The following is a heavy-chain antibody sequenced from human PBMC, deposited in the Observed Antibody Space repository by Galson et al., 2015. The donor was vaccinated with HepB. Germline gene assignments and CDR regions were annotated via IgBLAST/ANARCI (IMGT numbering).Heavy chain of an antibody. CDR3: TVIIAAAGKFDY. J-gene: IGHJ4*02. CDR1: DGSISGSSYY. Sequence: ETLSLTCTVSDGSISGSSYYWGWIRQPPGKGLEWIGSIYYSGSTYYNPSLKSRVTISVDTSKNQFSLKLSSVTAADTAVYYCTVIIAAAGKFDYWGQGTLVTVSS. V-gene: IGHV4-39*01. D-gene: IGHD6-13*01. CDR2: IYYSGST.